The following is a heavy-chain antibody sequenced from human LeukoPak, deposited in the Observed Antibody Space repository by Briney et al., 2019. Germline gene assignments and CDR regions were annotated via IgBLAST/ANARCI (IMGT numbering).Heavy chain of an antibody. CDR3: ARDVAHYYDSSGYM. CDR1: GFTFSSYS. CDR2: ISSSSSTI. V-gene: IGHV3-48*04. J-gene: IGHJ4*02. D-gene: IGHD3-22*01. Sequence: PGGSLRLSCAASGFTFSSYSMNWVRQAPGKGLEWVSYISSSSSTIYYADSVKGRFTISRDNAKNSLYLQMNSLRAEDTVVYYCARDVAHYYDSSGYMWGQGTLVTVSS.